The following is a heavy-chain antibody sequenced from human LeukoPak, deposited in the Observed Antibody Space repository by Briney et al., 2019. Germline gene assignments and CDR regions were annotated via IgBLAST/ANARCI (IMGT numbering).Heavy chain of an antibody. CDR1: GGSISSSSYY. V-gene: IGHV4-39*01. CDR3: ARLNVPGCFDY. Sequence: SETLSLTCTVSGGSISSSSYYSGWIRQPPVAGQEWIGTIYYSGNTYYHRTLKSRLPISADTSKNQLSLNLKSVTAADTAVYYCARLNVPGCFDYWGQGTLVTVSS. J-gene: IGHJ4*02. CDR2: IYYSGNT.